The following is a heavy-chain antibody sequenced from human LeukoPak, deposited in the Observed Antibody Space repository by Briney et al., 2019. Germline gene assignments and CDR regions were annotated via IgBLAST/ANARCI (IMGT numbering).Heavy chain of an antibody. D-gene: IGHD4-17*01. CDR1: GFTFSSYA. J-gene: IGHJ4*02. Sequence: PGGSLRLSCAASGFTFSSYAMSWVRQAPGKGLEWVSAISGSGGSTYYADSVKGRFTISRDNSKNTLYLQMNSLRAEDTAVYYCAIYGDYVVDYFDYWGQGTLVTVSS. CDR2: ISGSGGST. CDR3: AIYGDYVVDYFDY. V-gene: IGHV3-23*01.